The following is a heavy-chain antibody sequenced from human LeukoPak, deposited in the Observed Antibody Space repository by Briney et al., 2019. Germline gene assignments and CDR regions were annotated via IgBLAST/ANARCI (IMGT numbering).Heavy chain of an antibody. CDR1: GFTFSSYA. J-gene: IGHJ4*02. Sequence: GGSLRLSCAASGFTFSSYAMSWVRQAPGKGLEWISYMTSDTKTIHHADSVEGRFIISRDNARKSLFLQMNRLRAEDTAVYYCARSVEGHFDYWGQGTVVTVSS. V-gene: IGHV3-48*04. D-gene: IGHD1-1*01. CDR2: MTSDTKTI. CDR3: ARSVEGHFDY.